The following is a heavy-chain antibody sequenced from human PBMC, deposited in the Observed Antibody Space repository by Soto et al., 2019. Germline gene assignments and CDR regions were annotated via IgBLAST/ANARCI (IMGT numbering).Heavy chain of an antibody. Sequence: PSETLSLTCAVYGGSFSGYYWSWIRQPPGKGLEWIGEINHSGSTNYNPSLKSRVTISVDTSKNQFSLKLSSVTAADTAVYYCARGAGYSYGTLGLFDYWGQGTLVTVSS. D-gene: IGHD5-18*01. CDR1: GGSFSGYY. V-gene: IGHV4-34*01. CDR2: INHSGST. J-gene: IGHJ4*02. CDR3: ARGAGYSYGTLGLFDY.